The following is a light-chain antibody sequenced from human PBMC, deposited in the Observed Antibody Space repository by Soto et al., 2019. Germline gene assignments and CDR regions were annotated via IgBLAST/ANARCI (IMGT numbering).Light chain of an antibody. CDR2: DVS. J-gene: IGLJ1*01. V-gene: IGLV2-11*01. CDR3: CSFAGKYIYV. CDR1: SSDVGVYNY. Sequence: QSALTQPRSVSGSPGQSVTISCTGTSSDVGVYNYVSWYLQHPGKAPKVMIYDVSKRPSGVPDRFSGSKSGNTASLTISGLQAEDEADYYCCSFAGKYIYVFGTGTKVTVL.